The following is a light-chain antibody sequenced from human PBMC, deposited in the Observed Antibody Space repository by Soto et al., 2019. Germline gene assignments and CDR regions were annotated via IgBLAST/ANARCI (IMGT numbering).Light chain of an antibody. CDR2: AAS. V-gene: IGKV1-39*01. CDR3: HQTFANPWT. Sequence: DIQMTHYTSSLSASVGDRVTITCRASQSIGIYLNWYQKKPGKAPKLLIHAASTLQSGAPSTFSGSGYGTDFALTISSLQPEDIATYYCHQTFANPWTFAHGT. J-gene: IGKJ1*01. CDR1: QSIGIY.